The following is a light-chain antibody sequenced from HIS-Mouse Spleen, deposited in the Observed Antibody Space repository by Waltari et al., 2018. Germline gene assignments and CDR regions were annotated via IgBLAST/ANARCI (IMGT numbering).Light chain of an antibody. CDR2: EDS. V-gene: IGLV3-10*01. J-gene: IGLJ2*01. CDR1: ALPKKY. Sequence: SSSLTQPPSVSVSPGQTARITCSGDALPKKYAYCYQQKSGQAPVLVIYEDSKRPSGIPEGFSGSSSGTMATLTISGAQVEDEADYYCYSTDSSGNHRVFGGGTKLTVL. CDR3: YSTDSSGNHRV.